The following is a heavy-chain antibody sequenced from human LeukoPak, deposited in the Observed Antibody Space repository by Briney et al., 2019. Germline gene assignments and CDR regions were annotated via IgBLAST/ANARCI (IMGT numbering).Heavy chain of an antibody. J-gene: IGHJ5*02. V-gene: IGHV1-69*05. D-gene: IGHD6-13*01. CDR3: AKAGIAAALGFDP. CDR1: GGTFSSYA. CDR2: IIPIFGTA. Sequence: SVKVSNKASGGTFSSYAISWVRQAPGQGLEWMGGIIPIFGTANYAQKFQGRVTITTDESTSTAYMELSSLRSEDTAVYYCAKAGIAAALGFDPWGQGTLVTVSS.